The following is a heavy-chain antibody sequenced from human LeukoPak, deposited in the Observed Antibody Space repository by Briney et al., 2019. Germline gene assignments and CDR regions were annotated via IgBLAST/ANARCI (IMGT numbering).Heavy chain of an antibody. J-gene: IGHJ4*02. CDR3: ARINRGGSSGHTIDY. CDR1: GYTFTGYY. D-gene: IGHD3-22*01. V-gene: IGHV1-2*02. Sequence: GASVKVSCKASGYTFTGYYMHWVRQAPGQGLEWMGWINPNSGGTNYAQKFQGRVTMTRDTSISTAYMELSRLRSDDTAVYYCARINRGGSSGHTIDYWGQGTLVTVSS. CDR2: INPNSGGT.